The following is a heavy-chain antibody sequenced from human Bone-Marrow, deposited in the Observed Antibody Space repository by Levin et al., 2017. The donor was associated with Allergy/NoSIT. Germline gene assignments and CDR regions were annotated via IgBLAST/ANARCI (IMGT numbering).Heavy chain of an antibody. J-gene: IGHJ3*02. D-gene: IGHD3-16*02. Sequence: GGSLRLSCAASGFTFVDYAMHWVRQAPGKGLEWLSGITWNSGRIDSAESVKGRFTISRDNARNSLYLQVDSLRSEDTALYYCAKAKWELSSVDGFDIWGQGTVVTVSS. CDR1: GFTFVDYA. V-gene: IGHV3-9*01. CDR2: ITWNSGRI. CDR3: AKAKWELSSVDGFDI.